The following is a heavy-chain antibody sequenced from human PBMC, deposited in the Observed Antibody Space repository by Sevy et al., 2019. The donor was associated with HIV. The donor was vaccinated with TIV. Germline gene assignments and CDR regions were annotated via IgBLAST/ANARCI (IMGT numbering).Heavy chain of an antibody. CDR1: GFTFSIYA. CDR2: ISGSYNST. D-gene: IGHD5-12*01. V-gene: IGHV3-23*01. J-gene: IGHJ4*02. CDR3: AKEEFSGYNFGY. Sequence: GGSLRLSCAASGFTFSIYAMSWVRQAPGKGLEWVSGISGSYNSTYYADSVKGRFTISRDNSKNTLYLQMNSLRAEDTAVYYCAKEEFSGYNFGYWGQGTLVTVSS.